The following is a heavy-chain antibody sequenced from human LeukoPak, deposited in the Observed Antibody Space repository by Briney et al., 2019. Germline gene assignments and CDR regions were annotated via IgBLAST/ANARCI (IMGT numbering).Heavy chain of an antibody. Sequence: ASVKVSCRASGYSLSDYHLHWVRQAPGQGLEWMGDINPRNGATKYAQKFQGRVTMTRDTSVSTVYMDLSGLTPDDTAVYYCARDPQYTFGYPTYDCWGQGTLVTVSS. CDR2: INPRNGAT. CDR1: GYSLSDYH. D-gene: IGHD2-2*03. CDR3: ARDPQYTFGYPTYDC. V-gene: IGHV1-2*02. J-gene: IGHJ4*02.